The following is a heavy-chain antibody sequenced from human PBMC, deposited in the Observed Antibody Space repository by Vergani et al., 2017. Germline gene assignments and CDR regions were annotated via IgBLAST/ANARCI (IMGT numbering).Heavy chain of an antibody. V-gene: IGHV4-4*09. Sequence: QVQLQESGPGLVKPSETLSLTCTVSGGSISSYYWSWIRQPPGKGLEWIGYIYTSGSTNYNPSLKSRVTRSVDTSKNQFSLKLSSVTAADTAVYYCARVDGSYWNPGAFDIWGQGTMVTVSS. CDR1: GGSISSYY. D-gene: IGHD1-26*01. CDR2: IYTSGST. CDR3: ARVDGSYWNPGAFDI. J-gene: IGHJ3*02.